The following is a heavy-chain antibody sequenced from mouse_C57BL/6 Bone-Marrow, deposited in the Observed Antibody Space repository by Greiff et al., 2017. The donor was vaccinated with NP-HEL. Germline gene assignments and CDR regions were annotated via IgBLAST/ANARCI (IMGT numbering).Heavy chain of an antibody. V-gene: IGHV3-6*01. CDR2: ISYDGSN. Sequence: EVQLQESGPGLVKPSQSLSLTCSVTGYSITSGYYWNWIRQFPGNKLEWMGYISYDGSNNYNPSLKNRISITRDTSKNQCFLKLNSVTTEDTATYDWARDYYGSSYWYFDVWGTGTTVTVSS. CDR3: ARDYYGSSYWYFDV. J-gene: IGHJ1*03. D-gene: IGHD1-1*01. CDR1: GYSITSGYY.